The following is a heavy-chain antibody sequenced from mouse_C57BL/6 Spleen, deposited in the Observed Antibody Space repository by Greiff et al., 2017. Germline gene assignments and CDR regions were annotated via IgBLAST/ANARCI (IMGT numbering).Heavy chain of an antibody. CDR2: INPNNGGT. V-gene: IGHV1-26*01. CDR1: GYTFTDYY. Sequence: VQLQQSGPELVKPGASVKISCKASGYTFTDYYMNWVKQSHGKSLEWIGDINPNNGGTSYNQKFKGKATLTVDKSSSTAYMELRSLTSEDSAVYYCARPPDGFAYWGQGTLVTVSA. CDR3: ARPPDGFAY. J-gene: IGHJ3*01.